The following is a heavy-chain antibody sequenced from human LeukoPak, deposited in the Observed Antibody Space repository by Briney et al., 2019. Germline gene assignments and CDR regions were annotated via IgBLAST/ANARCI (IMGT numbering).Heavy chain of an antibody. CDR1: GYTFTGYY. CDR3: ARSRVESSGYSSAFDI. Sequence: ASVKASCKASGYTFTGYYMHWVRQAPGQGLEWMGWISPNSGGTNYAQKFQGRVTMTRDTSISTAYMELSRLRSDDTAVYYCARSRVESSGYSSAFDIWGQGTMVTVSS. V-gene: IGHV1-2*02. J-gene: IGHJ3*02. CDR2: ISPNSGGT. D-gene: IGHD3-22*01.